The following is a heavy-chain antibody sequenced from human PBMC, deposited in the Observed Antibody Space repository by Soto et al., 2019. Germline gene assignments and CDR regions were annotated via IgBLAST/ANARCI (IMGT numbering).Heavy chain of an antibody. CDR3: AKDRFRRVTAPYDY. V-gene: IGHV3-30*18. CDR2: ISYDGSNK. J-gene: IGHJ4*02. Sequence: GGSLRLSCAASGFTFSSYGMHWVRQAPGKGLEWVAVISYDGSNKYYADSVKGRFTISRDNSKNTLYLQMNSLRAEDTAVYYCAKDRFRRVTAPYDYWGQGTLVTVSS. CDR1: GFTFSSYG. D-gene: IGHD2-21*02.